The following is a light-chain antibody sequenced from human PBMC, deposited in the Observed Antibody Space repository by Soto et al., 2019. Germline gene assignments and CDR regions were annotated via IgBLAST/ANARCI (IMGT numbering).Light chain of an antibody. J-gene: IGKJ1*01. V-gene: IGKV1-39*01. CDR3: QQTYKTPLT. CDR2: LAS. CDR1: QSISNY. Sequence: DIQMTQSPSSLSASVGDRVTITCRASQSISNYLNWYQQRPGKAPKLLIYLASSLSSRVPSKFSGSGSGTDFTLTISVLQPEDSATYYCQQTYKTPLTFGQGTKVEIK.